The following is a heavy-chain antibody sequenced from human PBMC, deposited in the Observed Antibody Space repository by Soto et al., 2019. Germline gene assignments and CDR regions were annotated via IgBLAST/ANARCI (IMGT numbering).Heavy chain of an antibody. CDR2: IIPIFGTA. Sequence: SVKGACKASGGRYSIDAGSWGRQAHRQGLEWMGGIIPIFGTANYAQKFQGRVTITADESTSTAYMELSSLRSEDTAVYYCARGTDSSSWEREAFDIWGQGTMVTVSS. V-gene: IGHV1-69*13. D-gene: IGHD6-13*01. CDR3: ARGTDSSSWEREAFDI. CDR1: GGRYSIDA. J-gene: IGHJ3*02.